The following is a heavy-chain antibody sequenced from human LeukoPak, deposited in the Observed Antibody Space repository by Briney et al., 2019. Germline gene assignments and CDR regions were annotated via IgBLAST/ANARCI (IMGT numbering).Heavy chain of an antibody. Sequence: SXXXXXSGGSXXSDYWNWIRQPPGKGLEWIGYIYHSGSTNYNPSLKSRVTISIDKSKKQFSLKLISVTAADTAIYYCARVGGMTTINNAAFDIWGQGTMVTVSS. J-gene: IGHJ3*02. CDR3: ARVGGMTTINNAAFDI. CDR1: GGSXXSDY. D-gene: IGHD2-21*02. V-gene: IGHV4-59*01. CDR2: IYHSGST.